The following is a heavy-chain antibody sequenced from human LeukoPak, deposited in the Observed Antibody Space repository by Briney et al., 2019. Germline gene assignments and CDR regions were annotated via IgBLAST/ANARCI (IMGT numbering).Heavy chain of an antibody. V-gene: IGHV4-34*01. CDR2: INHSGST. D-gene: IGHD6-6*01. CDR1: GGSFSGYY. Sequence: SETLSLTCAVYGGSFSGYYWSWIRQPPGEGLEWIGEINHSGSTNYNPSLKSRVTISVDTSKNQFSLKLSSVTAADTAVYYCARVYSSSYLYYYYYYMDVWGKGTTVTVSS. CDR3: ARVYSSSYLYYYYYYMDV. J-gene: IGHJ6*03.